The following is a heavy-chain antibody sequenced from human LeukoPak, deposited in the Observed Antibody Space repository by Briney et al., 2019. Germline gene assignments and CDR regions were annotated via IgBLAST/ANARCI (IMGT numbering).Heavy chain of an antibody. Sequence: GGSLRLPCAASGFTFSSYSMNWVRQAPGKGLEWVSSISSSSSYIYYADSVKGRFTISRDNAKNSLYLQMNSLRAEDTAVYYCARGSGSGSYYMDVWGKGTTVTVSS. CDR1: GFTFSSYS. V-gene: IGHV3-21*01. J-gene: IGHJ6*03. CDR3: ARGSGSGSYYMDV. D-gene: IGHD3-10*01. CDR2: ISSSSSYI.